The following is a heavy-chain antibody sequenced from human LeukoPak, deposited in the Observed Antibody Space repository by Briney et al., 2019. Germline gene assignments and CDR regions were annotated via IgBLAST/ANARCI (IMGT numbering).Heavy chain of an antibody. CDR3: ARAPGYYGSGSYPNYYYYYYMDV. Sequence: PSETLSLTCTVSGGSISSYYWSWIRQPPGKGLEWIGYIYYSGSTNYNPSLNSRVTISVDTSQNQFSLKLSSLTAADTAVYYCARAPGYYGSGSYPNYYYYYYMDVWGKGTTVTVSS. V-gene: IGHV4-59*01. CDR2: IYYSGST. CDR1: GGSISSYY. D-gene: IGHD3-10*01. J-gene: IGHJ6*03.